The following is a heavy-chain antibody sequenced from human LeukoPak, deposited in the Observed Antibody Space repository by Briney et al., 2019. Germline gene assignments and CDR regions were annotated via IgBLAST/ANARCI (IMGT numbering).Heavy chain of an antibody. CDR2: ISGRGDYT. Sequence: PGGSLRLSCAASGFTFSSYAMNWVRPAPAKGLEWVSTISGRGDYTYYADSVKGRFTISRDNSKNTLYLQMNSLRAEDTAVYYCAKTYGSGSYFAFDYWGQGTLVTVSS. V-gene: IGHV3-23*01. D-gene: IGHD3-10*01. J-gene: IGHJ4*02. CDR1: GFTFSSYA. CDR3: AKTYGSGSYFAFDY.